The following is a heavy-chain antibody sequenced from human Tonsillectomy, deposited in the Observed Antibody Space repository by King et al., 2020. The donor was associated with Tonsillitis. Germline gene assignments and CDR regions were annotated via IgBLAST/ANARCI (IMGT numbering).Heavy chain of an antibody. CDR2: IHPVDSDT. CDR3: ARGHDSFDP. Sequence: QLVQSGAEVKKPGESLRISCQGSGYTFTTYWISWVRQMPGKDLEWMGIIHPVDSDTRYSPSFQGQVTISADKSISTAYLQWSSLKVSDTAMYFCARGHDSFDPWGQGTLVTVSS. V-gene: IGHV5-51*03. CDR1: GYTFTTYW. J-gene: IGHJ5*02. D-gene: IGHD3-3*01.